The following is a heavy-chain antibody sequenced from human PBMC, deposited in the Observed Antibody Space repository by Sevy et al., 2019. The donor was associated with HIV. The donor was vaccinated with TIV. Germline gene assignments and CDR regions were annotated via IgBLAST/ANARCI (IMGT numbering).Heavy chain of an antibody. CDR3: AKRVAGALAALDI. V-gene: IGHV3-23*01. CDR2: VSYGGGTT. J-gene: IGHJ3*02. CDR1: GFTFRNYV. D-gene: IGHD3-10*01. Sequence: GASLRLSCAASGFTFRNYVMNWVRQPAGKGLELVSVVSYGGGTTYDADSVKGRFTISRDDCKSTLYLQMNGLRVEDTAVYFCAKRVAGALAALDIWGQGTMVTVSS.